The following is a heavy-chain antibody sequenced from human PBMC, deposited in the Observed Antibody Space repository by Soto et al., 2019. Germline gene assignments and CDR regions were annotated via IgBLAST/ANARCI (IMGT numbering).Heavy chain of an antibody. CDR2: IRSKAYGGTT. V-gene: IGHV3-49*04. J-gene: IGHJ4*02. CDR1: GFTFGDYA. Sequence: LRLSCSASGFTFGDYALSWVRQAPGKGLEWVGFIRSKAYGGTTEYAASVKGRFTISRDDSKSIAYLQMNSLKTEDTAVYYCTRDSHFAFDYWGQGTLVTVSS. CDR3: TRDSHFAFDY.